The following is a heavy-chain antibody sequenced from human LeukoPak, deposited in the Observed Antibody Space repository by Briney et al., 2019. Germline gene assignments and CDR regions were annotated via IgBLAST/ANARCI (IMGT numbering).Heavy chain of an antibody. CDR2: IYYSGGT. Sequence: KPSETLSLTCTLSGGSISSRYWSWIRQPPGNGLEWMGSIYYSGGTNYNPSLQGRVSISVDTSKCQSSLKLSSVTAAVTAVYYCARWQYTISSGWFDPWGQGTLVTVSS. CDR3: ARWQYTISSGWFDP. CDR1: GGSISSRY. V-gene: IGHV4-59*08. J-gene: IGHJ5*02. D-gene: IGHD6-6*01.